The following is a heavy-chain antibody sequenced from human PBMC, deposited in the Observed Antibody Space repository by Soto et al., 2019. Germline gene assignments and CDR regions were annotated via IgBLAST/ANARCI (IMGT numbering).Heavy chain of an antibody. CDR3: ARHSASWQWFDY. D-gene: IGHD1-26*01. J-gene: IGHJ5*01. V-gene: IGHV4-31*03. CDR2: IYYSGST. Sequence: QVQLQESGPGLVKPSQTLSLTSSVSGGSISSGGYYWSWIRQHPEKGLEWIGYIYYSGSTNYNPSLKSRVIISVDTSSNRFSLDLRSVTAADTAIYYCARHSASWQWFDYWGQGTLVTVSS. CDR1: GGSISSGGYY.